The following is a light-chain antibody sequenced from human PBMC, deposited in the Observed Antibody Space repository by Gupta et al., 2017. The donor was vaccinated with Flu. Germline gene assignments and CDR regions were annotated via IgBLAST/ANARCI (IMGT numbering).Light chain of an antibody. CDR3: QQYSDWPPT. CDR1: QIVRST. J-gene: IGKJ4*01. Sequence: ERATLSCRASQIVRSTFLAWYQQKPGQAPRLLIYGISTRATGIPARFSGSGSGTEFTLTISSLQSEDFAVYYCQQYSDWPPTFGGGTKVEIK. V-gene: IGKV3-15*01. CDR2: GIS.